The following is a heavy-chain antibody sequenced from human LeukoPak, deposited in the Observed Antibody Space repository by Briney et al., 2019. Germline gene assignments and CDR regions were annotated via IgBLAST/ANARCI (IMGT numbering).Heavy chain of an antibody. V-gene: IGHV3-23*01. CDR1: GFSFGGYA. CDR3: ARTIAQYSNSWLYFYYGLDV. J-gene: IGHJ6*02. D-gene: IGHD6-13*01. CDR2: ISGGSEDT. Sequence: GGSLRLSCTVSGFSFGGYAMSWVRQAPGKGLQWVSSISGGSEDTYYAGSVKGRFTISRDNSKSTLYLQMNSLRAEDTAVYYCARTIAQYSNSWLYFYYGLDVWGQGTTVTVS.